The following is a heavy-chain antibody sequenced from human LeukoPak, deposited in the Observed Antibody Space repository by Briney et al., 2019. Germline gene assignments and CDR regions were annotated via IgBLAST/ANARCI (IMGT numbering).Heavy chain of an antibody. Sequence: TGGSLRLSCAASGFTVSSNYMSWVRQAPGKGLEWVSVIYSGGNTYYADSVKGRFTISRDNSKNTMSLQMNSLRDEDTAVYFCAVSRIVGAVDVFDMWGQGTMVTVSS. CDR2: IYSGGNT. J-gene: IGHJ3*02. CDR1: GFTVSSNY. V-gene: IGHV3-66*01. CDR3: AVSRIVGAVDVFDM. D-gene: IGHD1-26*01.